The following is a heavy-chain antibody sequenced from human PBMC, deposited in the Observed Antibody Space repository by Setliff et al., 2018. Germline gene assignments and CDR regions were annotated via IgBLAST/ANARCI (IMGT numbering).Heavy chain of an antibody. CDR3: ARHENDYGDYDDAFDI. CDR1: GGSISTYY. Sequence: KPSETLSLTCTVSGGSISTYYWSWIRQPPGKGLEWIGYIYYSGRTNYNPSLRSRVTILVDTSKNQFSLKVSSVTAADTAVYYCARHENDYGDYDDAFDIWGQGTMVTVS. D-gene: IGHD4-17*01. CDR2: IYYSGRT. J-gene: IGHJ3*02. V-gene: IGHV4-59*08.